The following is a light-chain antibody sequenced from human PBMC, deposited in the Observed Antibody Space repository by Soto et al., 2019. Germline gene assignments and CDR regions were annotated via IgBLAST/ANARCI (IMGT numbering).Light chain of an antibody. CDR2: DAS. Sequence: EVVLTRSPATLSVSPGDIATLSCRASQYIGSAVAWYHQRSGQAPRLLIFDASVRVPTTPARFSGSVSGTEFTLTISSLQSEDVAVYYCQQYNNWPRTLGQGTKVDIK. V-gene: IGKV3-15*01. J-gene: IGKJ1*01. CDR1: QYIGSA. CDR3: QQYNNWPRT.